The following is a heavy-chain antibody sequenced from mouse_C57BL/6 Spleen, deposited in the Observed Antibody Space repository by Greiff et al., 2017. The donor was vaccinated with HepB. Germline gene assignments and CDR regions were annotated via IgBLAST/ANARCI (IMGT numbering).Heavy chain of an antibody. CDR2: ISYDGSN. D-gene: IGHD1-1*01. Sequence: EVKLMESGPGLVKPSQSLSLTCSVTGYSITSGYYWNWIRQFPGNKLEWMGYISYDGSNNYNPSLKNRISITRDTSKNQFFLKLNSVTTEDTATYYCAGAGTTVVADWYFDVWGTGTTVTVSS. V-gene: IGHV3-6*01. CDR3: AGAGTTVVADWYFDV. CDR1: GYSITSGYY. J-gene: IGHJ1*03.